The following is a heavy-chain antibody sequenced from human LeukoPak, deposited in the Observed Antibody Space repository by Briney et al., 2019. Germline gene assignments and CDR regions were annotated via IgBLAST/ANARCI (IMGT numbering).Heavy chain of an antibody. CDR2: IAPMPDIT. Sequence: SVKVSCKASGGTFRSGSINWVRQAPGQGLEWMGRIAPMPDITTYSQTFQGRVTITADKSTSTAYMELSSLTSEDTAVYYCARASDLVTTWDYFDSWGQGSLVIVSS. D-gene: IGHD4-17*01. V-gene: IGHV1-69*02. J-gene: IGHJ4*02. CDR3: ARASDLVTTWDYFDS. CDR1: GGTFRSGS.